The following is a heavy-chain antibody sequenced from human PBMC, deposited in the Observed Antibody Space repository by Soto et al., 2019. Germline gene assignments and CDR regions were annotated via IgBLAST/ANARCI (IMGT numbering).Heavy chain of an antibody. J-gene: IGHJ6*02. V-gene: IGHV4-59*01. CDR1: GGSISRYY. D-gene: IGHD3-3*01. CDR3: ARTPWKYAESGFLEWLDYGMDV. CDR2: MYNTGST. Sequence: SETLSLTCTVSGGSISRYYWSWIRQPPGKGLEWIGYMYNTGSTVYNPPFKSRVTISVDTSKNQFSLKLNSVTAADTAVYYCARTPWKYAESGFLEWLDYGMDVWGQGTTVTVSS.